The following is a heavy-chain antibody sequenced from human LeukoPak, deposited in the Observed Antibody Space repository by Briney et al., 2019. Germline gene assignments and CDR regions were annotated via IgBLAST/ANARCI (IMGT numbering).Heavy chain of an antibody. J-gene: IGHJ4*02. CDR1: GGSITTYY. V-gene: IGHV4-59*01. D-gene: IGHD6-19*01. CDR2: VYYSGST. CDR3: ARDSSSGWTRAFDY. Sequence: SEILSLTCTVSGGSITTYYWSWIRQPPGKGLEWIGYVYYSGSTNYNPSLKSRVAISVDTSKNQFSLKLSSVTAAGTAVYRCARDSSSGWTRAFDYWGRGTLVTVSS.